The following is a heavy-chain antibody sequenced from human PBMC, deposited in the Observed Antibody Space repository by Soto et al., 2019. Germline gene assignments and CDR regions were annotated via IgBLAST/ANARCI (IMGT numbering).Heavy chain of an antibody. D-gene: IGHD6-6*01. CDR1: GGSFSGYY. Sequence: SETLSLTCAVYGGSFSGYYWSWIRQPPGKGLEWIGEIYYSGSTNYNPSLKSRVTISVDTSKNQFSLKLSSVTAADTAVYYCARDGPYSSSFYYYYYMDVWGKGTTVTVSS. CDR3: ARDGPYSSSFYYYYYMDV. CDR2: IYYSGST. J-gene: IGHJ6*03. V-gene: IGHV4-34*01.